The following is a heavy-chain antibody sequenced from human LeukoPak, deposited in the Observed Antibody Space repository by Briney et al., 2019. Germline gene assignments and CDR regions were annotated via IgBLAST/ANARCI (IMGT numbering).Heavy chain of an antibody. D-gene: IGHD5-12*01. Sequence: GGSLRLSYAASGFTFSSYGMHWVRQAPGKGLEWVAVIWYDGSNKYYADSVKGRFTISRDNSKNTLYLQMNSLRAEDTAVYYCARGKSGYDYDSYFDYWGQGTLVTVSS. CDR3: ARGKSGYDYDSYFDY. CDR1: GFTFSSYG. CDR2: IWYDGSNK. V-gene: IGHV3-33*01. J-gene: IGHJ4*02.